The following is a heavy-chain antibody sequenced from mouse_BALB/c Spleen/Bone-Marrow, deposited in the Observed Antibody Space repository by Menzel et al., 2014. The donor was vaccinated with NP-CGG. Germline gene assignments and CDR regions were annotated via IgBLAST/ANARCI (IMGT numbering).Heavy chain of an antibody. CDR1: GFTFSSYG. CDR2: ISGGGSYT. CDR3: ARHAYYDQTEVSFVY. J-gene: IGHJ3*01. V-gene: IGHV5-9-2*01. D-gene: IGHD2-4*01. Sequence: DVQLQESGGNLVKSGGSLKLSCAAPGFTFSSYGMSWVRQTPEKRLEWVATISGGGSYTFYPDSVKGRFTISRDNAKNNLYLQLSSLRSEDTALYYCARHAYYDQTEVSFVYWGQGTLVTVPA.